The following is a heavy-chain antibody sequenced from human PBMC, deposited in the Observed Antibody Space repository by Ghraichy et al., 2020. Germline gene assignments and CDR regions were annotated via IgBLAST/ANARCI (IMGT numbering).Heavy chain of an antibody. V-gene: IGHV4-59*01. CDR3: ARVIPESSGWYKWFDP. J-gene: IGHJ5*02. CDR2: IYYSGST. CDR1: GGSISSYY. D-gene: IGHD6-19*01. Sequence: SETLSLTCTVSGGSISSYYWSWIRQPPGKGLEWIGYIYYSGSTNYNPSLKSRVTISVDTSKNQFSLKLSSVTAADTAVYYCARVIPESSGWYKWFDPWGQGTLVTVSS.